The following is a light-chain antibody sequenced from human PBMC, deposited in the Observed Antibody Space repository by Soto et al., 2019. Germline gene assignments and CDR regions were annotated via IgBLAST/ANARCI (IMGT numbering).Light chain of an antibody. CDR1: QSISSY. J-gene: IGKJ2*01. Sequence: DIQMTQSPSSLSASVGDRVTITCRASQSISSYLNWYQQKPGKAPKLLIYAASILQSGVPSRFSGSGSGTDFTLIISSLQPADVATYYCQQSYSTPYTFGQGTKLEIK. V-gene: IGKV1-39*01. CDR2: AAS. CDR3: QQSYSTPYT.